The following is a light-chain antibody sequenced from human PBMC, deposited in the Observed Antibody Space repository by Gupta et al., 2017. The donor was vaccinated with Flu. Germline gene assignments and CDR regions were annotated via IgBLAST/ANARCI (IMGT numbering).Light chain of an antibody. CDR2: EVN. J-gene: IGLJ2*01. Sequence: QSALTQPPSASGSPGQSVTISCTGTSSDVSGYNYVSWYQQHPGKAPKLIIYEVNKRPSGVPDRFSGSKSGNTASLTVSGLLAEDEDDYYCCSYGGSKFFGGGTKLTVL. V-gene: IGLV2-8*01. CDR3: CSYGGSKF. CDR1: SSDVSGYNY.